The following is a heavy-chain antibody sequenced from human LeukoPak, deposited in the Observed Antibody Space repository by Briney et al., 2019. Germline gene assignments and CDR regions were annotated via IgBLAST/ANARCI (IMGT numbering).Heavy chain of an antibody. V-gene: IGHV4-38-2*01. CDR1: GYSLSSGYY. CDR2: IYHSGST. Sequence: SETLSLTCAVSGYSLSSGYYWGWIRQPPGKGLEWIGSIYHSGSTYYNPTLKSRVTISVDTSKNQFSLKLSSVTAADTAVYYCARHRIIVIVPAAIGWFDPWGQGTLVTVSS. J-gene: IGHJ5*02. CDR3: ARHRIIVIVPAAIGWFDP. D-gene: IGHD2-2*01.